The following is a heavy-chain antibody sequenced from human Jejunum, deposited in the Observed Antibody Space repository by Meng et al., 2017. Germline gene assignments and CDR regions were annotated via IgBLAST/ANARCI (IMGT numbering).Heavy chain of an antibody. CDR2: MYYTGTS. CDR1: GGPITSHF. CDR3: ARVAGYSAPFDY. D-gene: IGHD1-26*01. V-gene: IGHV4-59*11. J-gene: IGHJ4*02. Sequence: QVQLQWSGPGLVKPSETLSLICSVSGGPITSHFWSWLRQSPGKGLEWIGDMYYTGTSNYNPSLKSRVTMSVDTSKNQFSLKLASVTAADTAVYYCARVAGYSAPFDYWGQGILVTVSS.